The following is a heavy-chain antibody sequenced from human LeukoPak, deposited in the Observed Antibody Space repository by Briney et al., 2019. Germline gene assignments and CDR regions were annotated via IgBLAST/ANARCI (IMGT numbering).Heavy chain of an antibody. V-gene: IGHV1-18*01. J-gene: IGHJ4*02. CDR2: ISAYNGNT. CDR1: GYTFTSYG. Sequence: ASVKVSCKASGYTFTSYGISWVRQAPGQGLEWMGWISAYNGNTNYAQKLQGRVTMTTDTSTSTAYMELRSLRSDDTAVYYCARDIPYDSSGYYLPRGDYWGQGTLVTVSS. CDR3: ARDIPYDSSGYYLPRGDY. D-gene: IGHD3-22*01.